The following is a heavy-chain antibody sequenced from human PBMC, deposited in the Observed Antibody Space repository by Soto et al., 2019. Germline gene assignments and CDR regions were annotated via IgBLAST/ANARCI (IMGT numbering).Heavy chain of an antibody. CDR3: ARGFTGPAY. D-gene: IGHD3-10*01. CDR2: IKPDGSEK. CDR1: GFTFSNHW. V-gene: IGHV3-7*01. J-gene: IGHJ4*02. Sequence: PGGSLRLSCAASGFTFSNHWMSWVRQAPGKGLEWVANIKPDGSEKYYVDSVKGRFTISRDNGKNSLYLQMSSLRAEDTAVYFCARGFTGPAYWGKGTRVTVSS.